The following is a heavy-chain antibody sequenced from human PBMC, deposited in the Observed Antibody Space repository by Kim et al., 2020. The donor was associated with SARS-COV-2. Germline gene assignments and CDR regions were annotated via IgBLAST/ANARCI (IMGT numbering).Heavy chain of an antibody. CDR3: AREGNIAVAGTGMDV. D-gene: IGHD6-19*01. V-gene: IGHV1-69*04. Sequence: KCQGRVTITADKSTSTAYMGLSSLRSEDTAVYYCAREGNIAVAGTGMDVWGQGTTVTVSS. J-gene: IGHJ6*02.